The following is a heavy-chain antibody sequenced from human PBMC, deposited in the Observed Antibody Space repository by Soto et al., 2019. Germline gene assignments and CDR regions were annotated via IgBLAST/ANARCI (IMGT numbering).Heavy chain of an antibody. CDR3: ARERVVAATSPNWFDP. CDR2: IYYSGST. V-gene: IGHV4-4*07. J-gene: IGHJ5*02. D-gene: IGHD2-15*01. CDR1: GGSISSYY. Sequence: SETLSLTCTVSGGSISSYYWSWIRQPAGKGLEWIGRIYYSGSTYYNPSLKSRVTISVDTSKNQFSLKLSSVTAADTAFFYCARERVVAATSPNWFDPWGQGTLVTVSS.